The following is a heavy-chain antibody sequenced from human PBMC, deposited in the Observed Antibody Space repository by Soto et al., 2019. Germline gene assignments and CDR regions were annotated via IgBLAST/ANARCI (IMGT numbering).Heavy chain of an antibody. CDR2: IYSRGRTL. D-gene: IGHD6-6*01. CDR1: GFTVSSNY. CDR3: ARQAARNYIDS. V-gene: IGHV3-53*01. Sequence: GGSLRLSCAASGFTVSSNYMSWVRQAPGKGLEWVSVIYSRGRTLSYADSVRGRFTISRDNAENSVYLQMDSLRADDTAVYYCARQAARNYIDSWGQGNSVTVSS. J-gene: IGHJ4*02.